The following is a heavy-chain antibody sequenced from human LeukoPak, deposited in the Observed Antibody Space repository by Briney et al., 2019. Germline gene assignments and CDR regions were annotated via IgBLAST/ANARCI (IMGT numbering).Heavy chain of an antibody. CDR1: GYSISSGYY. V-gene: IGHV4-38-2*02. J-gene: IGHJ5*02. CDR3: ARGSVRGEFDP. CDR2: IYHSGST. Sequence: SETLSLTCTVSGYSISSGYYWGWIRQPPGKGLEWIGNIYHSGSTYHNPSLKSRVTMSVDTSKNQFSLKLSSVTAADTAVYSCARGSVRGEFDPWGQGTLVTVSS. D-gene: IGHD3-10*01.